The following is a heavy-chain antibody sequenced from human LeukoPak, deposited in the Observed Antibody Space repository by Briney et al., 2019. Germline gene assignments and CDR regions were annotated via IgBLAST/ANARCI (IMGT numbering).Heavy chain of an antibody. CDR1: GYIFTNYW. CDR3: ARQSRDGSKTRGYYFDY. V-gene: IGHV5-51*01. Sequence: GESLKISCQVSGYIFTNYWIGWVRQMTGKGLASLGIIYSADYVTSNSPSFYSQVSISADKSISTVYLQWSSLRASDTAMYYCARQSRDGSKTRGYYFDYWGQGTLVTVSS. CDR2: IYSADYVT. J-gene: IGHJ4*02. D-gene: IGHD3-10*01.